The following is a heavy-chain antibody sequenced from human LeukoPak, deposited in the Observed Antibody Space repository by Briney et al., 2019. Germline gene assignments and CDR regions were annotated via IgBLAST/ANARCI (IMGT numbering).Heavy chain of an antibody. J-gene: IGHJ4*02. CDR3: ASSRSKRWLQAPFDY. Sequence: SVKVSCKASGGTFSSYAISRVRQAPGQGLEWMGGIIPIFGTANYAQKFQGRVTITADESTSTAYMELSSLRSEDTAVYYCASSRSKRWLQAPFDYWGQGTLVTVSS. V-gene: IGHV1-69*13. CDR1: GGTFSSYA. CDR2: IIPIFGTA. D-gene: IGHD5-24*01.